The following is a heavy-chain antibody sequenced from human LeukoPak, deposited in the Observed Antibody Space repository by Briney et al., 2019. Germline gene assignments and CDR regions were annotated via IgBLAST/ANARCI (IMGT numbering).Heavy chain of an antibody. V-gene: IGHV3-30*04. D-gene: IGHD6-19*01. Sequence: PGGSLRLSCAASGFTFSSYAMHWVRQAPGKGLEWVAVISYDGSNKYYADSVKGRFTIYRDNSKNTLYLQMNSLRAEDTAVYYWAREGGGIAVADTYFDYWGQGTLVTVSS. J-gene: IGHJ4*02. CDR3: AREGGGIAVADTYFDY. CDR1: GFTFSSYA. CDR2: ISYDGSNK.